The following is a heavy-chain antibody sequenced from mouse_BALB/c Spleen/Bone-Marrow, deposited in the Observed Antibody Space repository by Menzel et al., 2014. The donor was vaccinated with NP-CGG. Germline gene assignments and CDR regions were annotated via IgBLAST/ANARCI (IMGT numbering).Heavy chain of an antibody. CDR3: ARLGRDY. D-gene: IGHD4-1*01. Sequence: EVQLQQSGPELVKPGASVKISCKASGYTFTDYNMHCVKPSHGKSLEWIGYIYPYNGGTGYNQKFKSKATLTVDNSSSTAYMELRSLTSEDSAVYYCARLGRDYWGQGTTLTVSS. V-gene: IGHV1S29*02. J-gene: IGHJ2*01. CDR1: GYTFTDYN. CDR2: IYPYNGGT.